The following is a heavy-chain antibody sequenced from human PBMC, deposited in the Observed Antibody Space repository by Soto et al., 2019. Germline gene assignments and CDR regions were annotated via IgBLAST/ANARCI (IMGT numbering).Heavy chain of an antibody. V-gene: IGHV3-30*18. J-gene: IGHJ6*02. CDR3: AKDFAAGLYGMDV. CDR2: ISYDGSNK. Sequence: GGSLRLSCAASGFTFSSYGMHWVRQAPGKGLEWVAVISYDGSNKYYADSVKGRFTISRDNSKNTLYLQMNSLRAEDTAVYYCAKDFAAGLYGMDVWGQGTTVTVSS. CDR1: GFTFSSYG. D-gene: IGHD6-19*01.